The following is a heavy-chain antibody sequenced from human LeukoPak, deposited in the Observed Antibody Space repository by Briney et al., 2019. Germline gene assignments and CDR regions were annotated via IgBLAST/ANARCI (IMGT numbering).Heavy chain of an antibody. V-gene: IGHV3-11*06. J-gene: IGHJ4*02. CDR2: ISSSSSYT. D-gene: IGHD1-26*01. CDR3: ASPSGSYSGSYYFDY. CDR1: GFTFSDYY. Sequence: PGGSLRLSCAASGFTFSDYYMSWIRQAPGKGLEWVSYISSSSSYTNYADSVKGRFTISRDNAKNSLYLQMNSLRAEGTAVYYCASPSGSYSGSYYFDYWGPGTLVTVSS.